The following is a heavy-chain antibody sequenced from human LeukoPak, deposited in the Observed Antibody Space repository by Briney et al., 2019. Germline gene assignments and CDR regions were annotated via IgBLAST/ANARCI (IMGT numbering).Heavy chain of an antibody. J-gene: IGHJ6*03. CDR3: ARDAASMDV. V-gene: IGHV4-39*07. Sequence: PSETLSLTCTVSGGSISSSSSYWGWIRQPPGKGLEWIGSIYYSGSTYYNPSLKSRVTISVDTSKNQFSLKLSSVTAADTAVYYCARDAASMDVWGKGTTVTVSS. D-gene: IGHD6-25*01. CDR2: IYYSGST. CDR1: GGSISSSSSY.